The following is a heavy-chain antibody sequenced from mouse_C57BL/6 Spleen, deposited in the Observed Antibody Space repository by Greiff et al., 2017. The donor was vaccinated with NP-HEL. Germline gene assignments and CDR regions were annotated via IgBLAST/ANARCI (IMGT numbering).Heavy chain of an antibody. CDR1: GYTFTSYW. J-gene: IGHJ3*01. D-gene: IGHD2-3*01. CDR2: INPSNGGT. Sequence: QVQLQQPGTELVKPGASVKLSCKASGYTFTSYWMHWVKQRPGQGLEWIGNINPSNGGTNYNEKFKSKATLTVDKSSSTASMHLISLTSSDSAVYYCAIIYDGYYGGFAYWGQGTLVTVSA. CDR3: AIIYDGYYGGFAY. V-gene: IGHV1-53*01.